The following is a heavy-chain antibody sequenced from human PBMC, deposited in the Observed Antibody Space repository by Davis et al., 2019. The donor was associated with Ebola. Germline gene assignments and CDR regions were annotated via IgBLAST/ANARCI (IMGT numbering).Heavy chain of an antibody. CDR2: IRSKGNSYAT. D-gene: IGHD6-13*01. Sequence: GGSLRLSCAASGFIFSDSAMHWVRQASGKGLEWVGRIRSKGNSYATAYAASVKGRFTISRDDSKNTAYLQMNSLKTEDTAVYYCTRFSSWDSSWFDPWGQGTLVTVSS. CDR1: GFIFSDSA. CDR3: TRFSSWDSSWFDP. V-gene: IGHV3-73*01. J-gene: IGHJ5*02.